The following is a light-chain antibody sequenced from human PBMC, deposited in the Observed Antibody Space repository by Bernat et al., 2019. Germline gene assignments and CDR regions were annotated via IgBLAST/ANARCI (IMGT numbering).Light chain of an antibody. V-gene: IGLV3-21*03. CDR2: DDS. J-gene: IGLJ3*02. CDR1: NIGEKS. CDR3: QVWDSSSDHVV. Sequence: SSVLTQPPSVSVAPGKTARITCGGNNIGEKSVNWYQQRPGQAHVLVVHDDSDRPSGIPERFSGSNSGNTATLTISRVEVGDEADYYCQVWDSSSDHVVFGGGTELTVL.